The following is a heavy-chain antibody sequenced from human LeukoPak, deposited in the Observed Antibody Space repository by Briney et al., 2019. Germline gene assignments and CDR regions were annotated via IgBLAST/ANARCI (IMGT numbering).Heavy chain of an antibody. J-gene: IGHJ3*02. D-gene: IGHD5/OR15-5a*01. Sequence: KFQGRVTITRDTSASTAYMELSSLRSEDTAVYYCARLYEGNAFDIWGQGTMVTVSS. V-gene: IGHV1-3*01. CDR3: ARLYEGNAFDI.